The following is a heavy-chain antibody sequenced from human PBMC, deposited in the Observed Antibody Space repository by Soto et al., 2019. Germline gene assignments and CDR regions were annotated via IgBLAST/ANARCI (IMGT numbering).Heavy chain of an antibody. Sequence: VQLLESGGGLIQPGGSLRLSCAASGFTFSYGIHWLRQAPGKGLEWGAYISYDSSNKFYGDSVKGRFTISRDNSKNTQLLQMNSLRAEDTAVYYCAKLVIGYCSGNTCDDYWGQGTLVAVSS. CDR1: GFTFSYG. CDR3: AKLVIGYCSGNTCDDY. V-gene: IGHV3-30*18. J-gene: IGHJ4*02. D-gene: IGHD2-15*01. CDR2: ISYDSSNK.